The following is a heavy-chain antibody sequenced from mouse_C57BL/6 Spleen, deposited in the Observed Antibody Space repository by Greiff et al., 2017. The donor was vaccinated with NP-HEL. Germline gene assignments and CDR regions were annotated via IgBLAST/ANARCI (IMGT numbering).Heavy chain of an antibody. CDR1: GFSLTSYG. J-gene: IGHJ1*03. Sequence: QVQLQQSGPGLVQPSQSLSITCTVSGFSLTSYGVHWVRQSPGKGLEWLGVIWRGGSTDYNAAFMSRLSITKDNSKSQVFFKMNSLQADDTAIYYCAKTYYGSSRYFDVWGTGTTVTVSS. CDR2: IWRGGST. D-gene: IGHD1-1*01. V-gene: IGHV2-5*01. CDR3: AKTYYGSSRYFDV.